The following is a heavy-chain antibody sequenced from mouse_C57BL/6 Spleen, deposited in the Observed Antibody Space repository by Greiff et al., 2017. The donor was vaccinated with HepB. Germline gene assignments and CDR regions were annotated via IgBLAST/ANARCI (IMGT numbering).Heavy chain of an antibody. CDR1: GYTFTSYW. D-gene: IGHD2-10*02. J-gene: IGHJ2*01. V-gene: IGHV1-50*01. CDR2: IDPSDSYT. CDR3: ARSYGNFPYYFDY. Sequence: QVQLQQPGAELVKPGASVKLSCKASGYTFTSYWMQWVKQRPGQGLEWIGEIDPSDSYTNYNQKFKGKATLTVDTSSSTAYMQLSSLTSEDSAVYYCARSYGNFPYYFDYWGQGTTLTVSS.